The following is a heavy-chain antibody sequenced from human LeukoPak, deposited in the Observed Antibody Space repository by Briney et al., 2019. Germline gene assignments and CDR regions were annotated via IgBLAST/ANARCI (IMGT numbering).Heavy chain of an antibody. CDR1: GYTFTGYY. D-gene: IGHD4-23*01. V-gene: IGHV1-2*02. Sequence: ASVKVSCKASGYTFTGYYMHWVRQAPGQGLEWMGWINPNSGGTNCAQKFQGRVTMTRDTSISTAYMELSRLRSDDTAVYYCARDDYGGNGFDYWGQGTLVTVSS. J-gene: IGHJ4*02. CDR2: INPNSGGT. CDR3: ARDDYGGNGFDY.